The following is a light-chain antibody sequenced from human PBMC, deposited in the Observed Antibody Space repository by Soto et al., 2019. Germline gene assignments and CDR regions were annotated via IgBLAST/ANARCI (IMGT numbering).Light chain of an antibody. J-gene: IGLJ1*01. CDR1: SSDVGGYNL. CDR2: DVI. CDR3: CSFAGATSLYV. V-gene: IGLV2-23*02. Sequence: QSVLTQPASVSGSPGQSITISCTGTSSDVGGYNLVSWYQQYPGKAPKLMLYDVIKRPSGISNRFSGSKSGNTASLTISGLQAEDEADYYCCSFAGATSLYVFGTGTKLTVL.